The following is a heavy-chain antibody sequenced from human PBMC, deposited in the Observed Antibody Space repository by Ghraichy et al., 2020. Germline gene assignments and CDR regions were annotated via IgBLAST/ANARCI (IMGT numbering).Heavy chain of an antibody. CDR1: GGSIASSY. J-gene: IGHJ4*02. V-gene: IGHV4-59*08. D-gene: IGHD3-16*01. Sequence: SETLSLTCTVSGGSIASSYWVWIRQSPGRGLEWIGYISYNGNSGSTNYNAALKSRVTISVDTSKNQFSLKLTSVTAADTAVYYCARRGLGVYYFEYWGQGTLVTFSS. CDR2: ISYNGNSGST. CDR3: ARRGLGVYYFEY.